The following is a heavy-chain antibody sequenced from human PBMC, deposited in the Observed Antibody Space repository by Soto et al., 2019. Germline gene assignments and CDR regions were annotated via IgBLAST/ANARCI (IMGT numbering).Heavy chain of an antibody. Sequence: PVGSLRLSCAASGFTFSGSAMHWVRQASGKGLEWVGRIRSKANSYATAYAASVKGRFTISRDDSKNTAYLQMNSLKTEDTAVYYCTSGPFYDSSGYLGCDAFDIWGQGTMVTVSS. D-gene: IGHD3-22*01. CDR3: TSGPFYDSSGYLGCDAFDI. V-gene: IGHV3-73*01. CDR1: GFTFSGSA. J-gene: IGHJ3*02. CDR2: IRSKANSYAT.